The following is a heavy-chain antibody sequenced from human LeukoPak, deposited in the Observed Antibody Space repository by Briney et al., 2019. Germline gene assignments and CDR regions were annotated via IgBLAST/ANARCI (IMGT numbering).Heavy chain of an antibody. D-gene: IGHD2-2*02. CDR1: GYTFTSYG. CDR3: ARDIKDIVVVPAAIWEGGFDY. V-gene: IGHV1-18*01. CDR2: ISAYNGNT. Sequence: GASVKVSCKASGYTFTSYGISWVRQAPGQGLEWMGWISAYNGNTNYAQKLRGRVTVTTDTSTSTAYMELRSLRSDDTAVYYCARDIKDIVVVPAAIWEGGFDYWGQGTLVTVSS. J-gene: IGHJ4*02.